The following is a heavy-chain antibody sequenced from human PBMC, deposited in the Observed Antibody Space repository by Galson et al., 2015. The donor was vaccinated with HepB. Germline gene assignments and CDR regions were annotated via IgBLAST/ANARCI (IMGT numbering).Heavy chain of an antibody. CDR1: GFTFDDYG. D-gene: IGHD3-3*01. J-gene: IGHJ6*03. CDR3: ARLAPRHDFWSALGAGDYYYYYMDV. V-gene: IGHV3-20*01. CDR2: INWNGGST. Sequence: SLRLSCAASGFTFDDYGMSWVRQAPGKGLEWVSGINWNGGSTGYADSVKGRFTISRDNAKNSLYLQMNSLRAEDTALYHCARLAPRHDFWSALGAGDYYYYYMDVWGKGTTVTVSS.